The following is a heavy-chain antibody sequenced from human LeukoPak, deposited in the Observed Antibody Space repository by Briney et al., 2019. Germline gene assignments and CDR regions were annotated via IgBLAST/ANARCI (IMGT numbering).Heavy chain of an antibody. Sequence: PGTSLRLSCAASGFTFTNYGMHWVRQAPGKGLEWVALITYDGYYKYYSDSVKGRFTISRDNAKNTLYLQMNSLRAEDTAVYYCAREDYYDTNWFDPWGQGTLVTVSS. J-gene: IGHJ5*02. V-gene: IGHV3-30*03. D-gene: IGHD3-22*01. CDR3: AREDYYDTNWFDP. CDR1: GFTFTNYG. CDR2: ITYDGYYK.